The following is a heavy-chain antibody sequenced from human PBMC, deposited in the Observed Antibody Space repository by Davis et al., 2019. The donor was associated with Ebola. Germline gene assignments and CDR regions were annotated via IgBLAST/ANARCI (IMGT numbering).Heavy chain of an antibody. CDR2: INHSGST. V-gene: IGHV4-34*01. CDR1: GFTFSSYS. J-gene: IGHJ4*02. Sequence: ESLKISCAASGFTFSSYSMNWVRQPPGKGLEWIGEINHSGSTYYNPSLKSRVTISVDTSKNQFSLKLSSVTAADTAVYYCARGDSYYDPSGYYAGPEAPDHWGQGTLVSVSS. CDR3: ARGDSYYDPSGYYAGPEAPDH. D-gene: IGHD3-22*01.